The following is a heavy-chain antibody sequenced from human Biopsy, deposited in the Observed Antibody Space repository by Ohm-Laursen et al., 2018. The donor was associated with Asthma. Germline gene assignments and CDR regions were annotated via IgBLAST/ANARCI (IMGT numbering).Heavy chain of an antibody. V-gene: IGHV3-30*03. CDR1: GFTFSNYG. CDR3: ARDGPELPTELDY. J-gene: IGHJ4*02. D-gene: IGHD1-14*01. CDR2: ISYDGSND. Sequence: SLRLSCAASGFTFSNYGMHWVRQAPGKGLDWVALISYDGSNDFYADSVKGRFTISRDNSRNTLHLQMNSLRAEDTAVYYCARDGPELPTELDYWGPGTLVTVSS.